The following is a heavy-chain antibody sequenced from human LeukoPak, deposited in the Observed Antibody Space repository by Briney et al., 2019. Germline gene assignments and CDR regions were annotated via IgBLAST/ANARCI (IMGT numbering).Heavy chain of an antibody. V-gene: IGHV3-9*01. Sequence: GGSLRLSCAASGFTLDDYAMHWVRQAPGKGLEWVSGISWNSGSIGYADSVKGRFTISRDNAKNSLYLQMNSLRAEDTALYYCAKDGVRGMAAAGYFDYWGQGTLVTVSS. D-gene: IGHD6-13*01. CDR3: AKDGVRGMAAAGYFDY. J-gene: IGHJ4*02. CDR2: ISWNSGSI. CDR1: GFTLDDYA.